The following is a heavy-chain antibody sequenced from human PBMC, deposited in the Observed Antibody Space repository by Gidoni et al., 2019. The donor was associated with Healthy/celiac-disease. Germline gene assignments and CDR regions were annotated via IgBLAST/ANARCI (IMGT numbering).Heavy chain of an antibody. J-gene: IGHJ6*02. CDR2: IIPILGIA. Sequence: AEVKKPGSSVKVSCKASGGTFSSYTISWVRQAPGQGLEWMGRIIPILGIANYAQKFQGRVTITADKSTSTAYMELSSLRSEDTAVYYCARDWTGTTAPRYYYYGMDVWGQGTTVTVSS. CDR1: GGTFSSYT. D-gene: IGHD1-7*01. V-gene: IGHV1-69*04. CDR3: ARDWTGTTAPRYYYYGMDV.